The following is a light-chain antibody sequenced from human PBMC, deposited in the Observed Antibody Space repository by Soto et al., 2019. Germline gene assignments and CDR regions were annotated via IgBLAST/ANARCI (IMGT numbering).Light chain of an antibody. Sequence: DIQMTQSPSSVSASVGDRVTITCRASQGISSWLAWYQQKPGRLPKLLLFGASTLQSGVPARFSGSGSGTLFTLTINGLLPEDVATYYCQKYDRAPFTFGPGTKVDI. J-gene: IGKJ3*01. CDR1: QGISSW. CDR2: GAS. CDR3: QKYDRAPFT. V-gene: IGKV1-27*01.